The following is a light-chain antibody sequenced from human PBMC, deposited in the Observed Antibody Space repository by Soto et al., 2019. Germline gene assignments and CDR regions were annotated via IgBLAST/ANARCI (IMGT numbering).Light chain of an antibody. Sequence: EIVLTQSPATLSLSPGERATLSCRASQSVGNYLAWYQQKPGQAPRLLIYGASTRASGIPARFSGSGSGTDFTLTISSLEREDFAVYYCQQRSSWPPDTFGQGTKLEIK. CDR2: GAS. J-gene: IGKJ2*01. V-gene: IGKV3-11*01. CDR3: QQRSSWPPDT. CDR1: QSVGNY.